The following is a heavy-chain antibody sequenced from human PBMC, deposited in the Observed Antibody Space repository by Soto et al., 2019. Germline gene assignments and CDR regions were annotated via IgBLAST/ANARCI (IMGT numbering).Heavy chain of an antibody. D-gene: IGHD1-7*01. J-gene: IGHJ4*02. CDR1: GLTFSNYA. CDR3: AKNQERELPRVIDF. Sequence: GGSLKLSCATSGLTFSNYAMSWVRQAPGGGLEWVSSMSGSSSTTYYADSVRGRFTISRDRSKNTLYLQMSSLRAEDTALYYCAKNQERELPRVIDFWGQGTLVTVSS. V-gene: IGHV3-23*01. CDR2: MSGSSSTT.